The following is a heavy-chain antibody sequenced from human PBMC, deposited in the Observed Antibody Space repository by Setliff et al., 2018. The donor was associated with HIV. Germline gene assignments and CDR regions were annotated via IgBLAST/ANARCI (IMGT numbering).Heavy chain of an antibody. CDR1: GVSISSSLYY. CDR2: IYTTGTT. D-gene: IGHD3-10*01. J-gene: IGHJ6*02. CDR3: ARHDITLVRGLV. V-gene: IGHV4-61*09. Sequence: SETLSLTCNVSGVSISSSLYYWSWIRQPAGMGLQWVGHIYTTGTTDYSPSVKSRASISVDASKNQFSLKVNSVTAADTAVYYCARHDITLVRGLVWGQGTTVTVSS.